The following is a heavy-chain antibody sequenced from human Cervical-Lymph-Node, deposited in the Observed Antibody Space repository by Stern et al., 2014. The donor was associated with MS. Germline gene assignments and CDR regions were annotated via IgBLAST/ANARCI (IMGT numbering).Heavy chain of an antibody. J-gene: IGHJ4*02. Sequence: VQLVESGGALVKPGGPLRLSCAASGFTLSDYYMNWVRQAPGKGLEWVSYISRGDSGHYADSVKGRFTISRDDAKNSLYLQMNSLRADDTAVYYCARGAYSDNTGPRIDYWGQGTLVTVSS. CDR2: ISRGDSG. CDR1: GFTLSDYY. V-gene: IGHV3-11*01. D-gene: IGHD3-22*01. CDR3: ARGAYSDNTGPRIDY.